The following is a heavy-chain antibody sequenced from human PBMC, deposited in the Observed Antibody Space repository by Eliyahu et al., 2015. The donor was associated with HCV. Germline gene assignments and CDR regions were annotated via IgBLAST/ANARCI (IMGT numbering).Heavy chain of an antibody. CDR3: ARRDSSGYEDFDY. V-gene: IGHV3-30-3*01. Sequence: VRQAPGKGLEWVAFISLDGSNKYSADSVKGRFTISRDNSKNTLYLQMSSLRAEDTAVYYCARRDSSGYEDFDYWGQGTLVTVSS. CDR2: ISLDGSNK. J-gene: IGHJ4*02. D-gene: IGHD3-22*01.